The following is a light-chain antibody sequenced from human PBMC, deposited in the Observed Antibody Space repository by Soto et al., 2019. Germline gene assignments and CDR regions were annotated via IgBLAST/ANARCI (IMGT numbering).Light chain of an antibody. Sequence: EIVMTQSPATLSVSPGERATLSCRASQSVSSNLAWYQQKPGQAPRLLICGASTRATGIAARFNGSGSGTEFTLTISSLQSEDFAVYYCQHYNNWPPFTFGPGTKVDI. V-gene: IGKV3-15*01. CDR2: GAS. CDR1: QSVSSN. CDR3: QHYNNWPPFT. J-gene: IGKJ3*01.